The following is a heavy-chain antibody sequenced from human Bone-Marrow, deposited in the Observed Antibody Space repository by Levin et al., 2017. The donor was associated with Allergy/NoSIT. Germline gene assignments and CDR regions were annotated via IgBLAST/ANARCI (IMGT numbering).Heavy chain of an antibody. Sequence: SETLSLTCTVSGGSISSSSYYWGWIRQPPGKGLEWIGSIYYSGSTYYNPSLKSRVTISVDTSKNQFSLKLSSVTAADTAVYYCARQRRPLRSSTSCDWFDPWGQGTLVTVSS. CDR3: ARQRRPLRSSTSCDWFDP. D-gene: IGHD2-2*01. CDR2: IYYSGST. V-gene: IGHV4-39*01. CDR1: GGSISSSSYY. J-gene: IGHJ5*02.